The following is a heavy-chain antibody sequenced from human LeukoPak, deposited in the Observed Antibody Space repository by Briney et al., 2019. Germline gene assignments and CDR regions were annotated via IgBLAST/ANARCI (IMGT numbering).Heavy chain of an antibody. J-gene: IGHJ4*02. CDR3: ARAGGDGYNLYYFDY. D-gene: IGHD5-24*01. CDR1: GGSISSYY. CDR2: IYYSGST. Sequence: PETLSLTCTVAGGSISSYYWSWIRQPPGKGLEWIGYIYYSGSTNYNPSLKSRVTISVDTSKNQFSLKLSSVTAADTAVYYCARAGGDGYNLYYFDYWGQGTLVTVSS. V-gene: IGHV4-59*01.